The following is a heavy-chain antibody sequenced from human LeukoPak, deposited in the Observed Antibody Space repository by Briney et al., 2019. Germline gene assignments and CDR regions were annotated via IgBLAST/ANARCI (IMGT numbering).Heavy chain of an antibody. Sequence: SETLSLTCTVSGGSISSSSYYWGWIRQPPGKGLEWIGSIYYSGSTYYNPSLKSRVTISVDTSKNQFSLKLSSVTAADTAVYYCARFGGGVVSHWGKGTTVTVSS. CDR1: GGSISSSSYY. V-gene: IGHV4-39*07. D-gene: IGHD3-3*01. CDR3: ARFGGGVVSH. CDR2: IYYSGST. J-gene: IGHJ6*04.